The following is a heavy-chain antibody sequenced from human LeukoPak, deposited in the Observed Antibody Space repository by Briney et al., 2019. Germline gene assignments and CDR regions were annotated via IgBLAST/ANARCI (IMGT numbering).Heavy chain of an antibody. CDR2: ISGSGGST. D-gene: IGHD3-3*01. J-gene: IGHJ5*02. Sequence: GGTLRLSGAASGFTFSSYGMSWVRQAPGKGLEWVSAISGSGGSTYYADSVKGRFTISRDNSKNTLYLQMNSLRAEDTAVYYCAKDREWLSNWLDPWGQGTLVTVSS. V-gene: IGHV3-23*01. CDR1: GFTFSSYG. CDR3: AKDREWLSNWLDP.